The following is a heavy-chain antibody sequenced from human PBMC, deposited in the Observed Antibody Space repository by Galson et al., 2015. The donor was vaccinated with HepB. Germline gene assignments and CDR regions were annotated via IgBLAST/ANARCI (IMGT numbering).Heavy chain of an antibody. Sequence: PALVKPTQTLTLTCTFSRFSLSTRGMCVSWLRQPPGKALEWLARIDWDDEKYYSTSLKTRLTISKDTSKNQVVLTMTNMDPVDTATYYCARIAAAANWFDPWGQGTLVTVSS. V-gene: IGHV2-70*11. CDR1: RFSLSTRGMC. J-gene: IGHJ5*02. CDR2: IDWDDEK. D-gene: IGHD6-13*01. CDR3: ARIAAAANWFDP.